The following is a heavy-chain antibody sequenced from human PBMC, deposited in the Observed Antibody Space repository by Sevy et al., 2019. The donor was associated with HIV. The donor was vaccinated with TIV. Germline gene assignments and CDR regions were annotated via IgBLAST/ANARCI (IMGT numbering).Heavy chain of an antibody. CDR1: GFTFSSYA. V-gene: IGHV3-30-3*01. Sequence: GGSLRLSCAASGFTFSSYAMHWVHQAPGKGLEWVAVISYDGSNKYYADSVKGRFTISRDNSKNTLYLQMNSLRAEDTAVYYCARIETGTSYFDYWGQGTLVTVSS. CDR2: ISYDGSNK. D-gene: IGHD1-1*01. J-gene: IGHJ4*02. CDR3: ARIETGTSYFDY.